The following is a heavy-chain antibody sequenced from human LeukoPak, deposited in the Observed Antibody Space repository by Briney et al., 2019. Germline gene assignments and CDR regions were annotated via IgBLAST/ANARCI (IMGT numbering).Heavy chain of an antibody. V-gene: IGHV3-53*05. J-gene: IGHJ1*01. CDR3: ARSALTMVRGVFQH. CDR1: GFIVSTTF. CDR2: IVTDGSA. Sequence: GGSLRLSCAASGFIVSTTFLTWVRQAPGKGLEWVSVIVTDGSAFYADSVKGRFTISRDNSKNTLYLQMNSLRAEDTAVYYCARSALTMVRGVFQHWGQGTLVTVSS. D-gene: IGHD3-10*01.